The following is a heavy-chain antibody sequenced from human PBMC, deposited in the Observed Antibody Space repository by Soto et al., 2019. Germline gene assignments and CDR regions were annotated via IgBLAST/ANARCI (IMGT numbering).Heavy chain of an antibody. D-gene: IGHD6-13*01. CDR1: GFSITNYH. J-gene: IGHJ4*03. Sequence: ASVKVSCKASGFSITNYHMHLVRQAPGQGLEWMGVITPLGGATTYAQKFQGRVTMTADMSTSNVHMDLSSLRSDDTAVYYCARALVAAISRSDALDIWGQGTLVTVSS. V-gene: IGHV1-46*01. CDR3: ARALVAAISRSDALDI. CDR2: ITPLGGAT.